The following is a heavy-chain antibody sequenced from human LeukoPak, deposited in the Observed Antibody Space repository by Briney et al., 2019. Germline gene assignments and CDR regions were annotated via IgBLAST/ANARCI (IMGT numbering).Heavy chain of an antibody. CDR2: VNHRGTT. Sequence: SETLSLTCAVYGGSFTGHHWNWIRQSAGKGLEWIGEVNHRGTTNYNPSLKSRVTISVDTSKNQFFLKLTSVTAADTAVYYCARDPTTVVTLPYYFDLWGQGTLVTVSS. J-gene: IGHJ4*02. V-gene: IGHV4-34*01. D-gene: IGHD4-23*01. CDR1: GGSFTGHH. CDR3: ARDPTTVVTLPYYFDL.